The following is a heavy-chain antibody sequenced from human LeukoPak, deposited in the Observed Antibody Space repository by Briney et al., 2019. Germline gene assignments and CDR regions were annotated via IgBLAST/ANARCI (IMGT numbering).Heavy chain of an antibody. Sequence: GGSLRLSCAASGFTFSSYAMHWVRQAPGKGLEWVAVISYDGSNKYYADSVKGRFTISRDNSKNTLYLQMNSLRAEDTAVYYCAGEEMATIRFYFDYWGQGTLVTVSS. J-gene: IGHJ4*02. V-gene: IGHV3-30*04. CDR1: GFTFSSYA. CDR2: ISYDGSNK. CDR3: AGEEMATIRFYFDY. D-gene: IGHD5-24*01.